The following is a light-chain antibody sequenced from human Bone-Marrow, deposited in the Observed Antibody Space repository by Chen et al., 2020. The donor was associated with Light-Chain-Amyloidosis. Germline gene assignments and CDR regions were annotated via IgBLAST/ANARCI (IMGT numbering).Light chain of an antibody. V-gene: IGLV2-23*02. CDR2: EVS. CDR1: SSDVGSNNL. J-gene: IGLJ1*01. Sequence: QPALTQPASVSGSPGQSITIPCTGTSSDVGSNNLVSWYQQHPGKAPKLIIYEVSQRPSGVSNRFSGSKSGNTASLTISGLQAEDEADYFCSSYAGRSTYVFGTGTKVSVL. CDR3: SSYAGRSTYV.